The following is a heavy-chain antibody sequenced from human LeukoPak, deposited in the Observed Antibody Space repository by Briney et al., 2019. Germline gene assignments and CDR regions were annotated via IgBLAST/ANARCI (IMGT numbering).Heavy chain of an antibody. V-gene: IGHV3-48*04. CDR3: ARDLCSSTSCPYGAFDI. D-gene: IGHD2-2*01. CDR2: ITSSGTAPI. Sequence: GGSLRLSCAASGFTFSTYSMNWVRQAPGKGLEWVSYITSSGTAPIYYTDSVKGRFTISRDNAKNSLYLQMNSLRAGDTAVYYCARDLCSSTSCPYGAFDIWGQGTMVTVSS. CDR1: GFTFSTYS. J-gene: IGHJ3*02.